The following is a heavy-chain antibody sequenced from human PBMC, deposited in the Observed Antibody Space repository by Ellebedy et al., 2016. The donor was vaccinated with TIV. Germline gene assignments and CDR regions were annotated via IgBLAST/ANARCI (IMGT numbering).Heavy chain of an antibody. CDR3: ARDPVGVGPAFDV. V-gene: IGHV3-30-3*01. J-gene: IGHJ3*01. Sequence: PGGSLRLSCAASGFTFSSYAMHWVRQAPGKGLEWVAHISYDGSNKDYADSVKGRFTISRDNSKDTLFLQMNSLRAEDTAIYFCARDPVGVGPAFDVWGQGTMVTVSS. CDR2: ISYDGSNK. CDR1: GFTFSSYA. D-gene: IGHD4-23*01.